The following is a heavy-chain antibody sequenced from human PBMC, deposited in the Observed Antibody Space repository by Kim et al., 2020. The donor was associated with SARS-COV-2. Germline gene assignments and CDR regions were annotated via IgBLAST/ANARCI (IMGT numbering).Heavy chain of an antibody. Sequence: GRSLRLSCAASGFIFRNYGMHWVRQAPGKGLEWVAVIWYDGSNKYYADSVKGRFTISRDNSKNTLYLQMNSLRAEDTAVYYCAKAPADGDYDYWGQGTLVTVSS. V-gene: IGHV3-33*06. J-gene: IGHJ4*02. D-gene: IGHD4-17*01. CDR1: GFIFRNYG. CDR3: AKAPADGDYDY. CDR2: IWYDGSNK.